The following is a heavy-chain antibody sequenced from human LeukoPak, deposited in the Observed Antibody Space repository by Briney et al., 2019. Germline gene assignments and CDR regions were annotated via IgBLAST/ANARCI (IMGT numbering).Heavy chain of an antibody. CDR3: ARDKGGDYVDY. J-gene: IGHJ4*02. V-gene: IGHV3-30*02. D-gene: IGHD4-17*01. CDR2: IRFDGSYN. CDR1: GFTFRSYS. Sequence: GGSLRLSCVASGFTFRSYSMNWVRQAPGKGLEWVAFIRFDGSYNSYSDSVKGRFTISRDNAKNSLYLQMNSLRAEDTAVYYCARDKGGDYVDYWGQGTLVTVSS.